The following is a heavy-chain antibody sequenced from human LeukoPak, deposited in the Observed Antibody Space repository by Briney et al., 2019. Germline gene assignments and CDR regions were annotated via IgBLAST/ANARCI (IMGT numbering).Heavy chain of an antibody. J-gene: IGHJ4*02. V-gene: IGHV3-66*01. CDR3: AREHGRPTYSSRWYYFDY. CDR1: GFTVSSNY. CDR2: IYSGGST. D-gene: IGHD6-13*01. Sequence: TGGSLRLSCAASGFTVSSNYMSWVRQAPGKGLEWVSVIYSGGSTYYADSVKGRFTISRDNSKNTLYLQMNSLRAEDTAVYYCAREHGRPTYSSRWYYFDYWGQGTLVTVSS.